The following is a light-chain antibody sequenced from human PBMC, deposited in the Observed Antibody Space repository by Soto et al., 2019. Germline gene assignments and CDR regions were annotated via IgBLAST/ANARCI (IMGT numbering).Light chain of an antibody. Sequence: QSVLTQPPSASASLGASVTLTCTLSSGYNKYRVDWYQQRPGKGPRFVMRVGTGGIVGSRGDGIPDRFSVLGSGLNRYLTIKNIQEEDESDYHCGADHGSGSNVVFGGGTKLTVL. J-gene: IGLJ2*01. CDR2: VGTGGIVG. CDR3: GADHGSGSNVV. CDR1: SGYNKYR. V-gene: IGLV9-49*01.